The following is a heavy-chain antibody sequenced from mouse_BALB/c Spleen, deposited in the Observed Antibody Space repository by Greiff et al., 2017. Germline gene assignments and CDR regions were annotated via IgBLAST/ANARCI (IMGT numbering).Heavy chain of an antibody. V-gene: IGHV1S81*02. Sequence: AQLQQPGAELVKPGASVKLSCKASGYTFTSYWMHWVKQRPGQGLEWIGEINPSNGRTNYNEKFKSKATLTVDKSSSTAYMQLSSLTSEDSAVYYCAREYYRYDVAYWGQGTLVTVSA. J-gene: IGHJ3*01. D-gene: IGHD2-14*01. CDR1: GYTFTSYW. CDR3: AREYYRYDVAY. CDR2: INPSNGRT.